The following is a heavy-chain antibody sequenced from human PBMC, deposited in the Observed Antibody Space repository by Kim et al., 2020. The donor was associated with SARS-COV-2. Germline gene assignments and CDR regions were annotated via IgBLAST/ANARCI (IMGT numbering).Heavy chain of an antibody. V-gene: IGHV6-1*01. D-gene: IGHD2-15*01. CDR1: GDRVSSNSAA. J-gene: IGHJ4*02. CDR3: ARGGRYCSGGSCYSNYFDY. Sequence: SQTLSLTCAISGDRVSSNSAAWNWIRQSPSRGLEWLGRTYYRSKWYNDYAVTVKSRITINPDTSKNQFSLQLNSVTPEDTAVYYCARGGRYCSGGSCYSNYFDYWGQGTLVTVSS. CDR2: TYYRSKWYN.